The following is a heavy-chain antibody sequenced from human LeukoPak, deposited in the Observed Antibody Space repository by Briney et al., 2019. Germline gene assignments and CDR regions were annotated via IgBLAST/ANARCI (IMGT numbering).Heavy chain of an antibody. CDR2: ISGSGGST. D-gene: IGHD2-15*01. CDR1: GFTFSSYA. V-gene: IGHV3-23*01. Sequence: GGSLRLSCAASGFTFSSYAMSWVRQAPGKGLEWVSAISGSGGSTYYADSVKGRFTISRDNSKNTLYLQMNSLRAEDTAVYYCAKDPTVYCSGGSCYSGSAYYFDYWGQGTLVTVSS. J-gene: IGHJ4*02. CDR3: AKDPTVYCSGGSCYSGSAYYFDY.